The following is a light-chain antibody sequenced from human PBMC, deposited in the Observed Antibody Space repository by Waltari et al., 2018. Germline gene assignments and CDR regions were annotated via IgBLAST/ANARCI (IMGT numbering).Light chain of an antibody. CDR2: GAS. CDR3: QHYVRLPAT. J-gene: IGKJ1*01. V-gene: IGKV3-20*01. CDR1: QSVSRA. Sequence: EIVLTQSPGSLSSSPGERVTLSCRASQSVSRALAWYQQKPGQAPRLLIFGASNRATGIPDRFSGSESETDVSLTISRLEPEDFAVYYCQHYVRLPATFGRGTKVEIK.